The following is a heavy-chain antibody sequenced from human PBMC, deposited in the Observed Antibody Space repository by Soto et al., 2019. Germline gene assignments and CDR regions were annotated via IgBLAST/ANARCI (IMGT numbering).Heavy chain of an antibody. CDR3: ATPTYYFGKDV. CDR1: CGSISRGGFF. V-gene: IGHV4-31*03. D-gene: IGHD2-15*01. Sequence: SETPSPTCTVSCGSISRGGFFWSWVRQHPGKGLEWIGYIYYSGSTYYNPALKSRVTISVDTSKNQFSLKLSSVTAADTAVYYCATPTYYFGKDVWGQGTTVTVSS. CDR2: IYYSGST. J-gene: IGHJ6*02.